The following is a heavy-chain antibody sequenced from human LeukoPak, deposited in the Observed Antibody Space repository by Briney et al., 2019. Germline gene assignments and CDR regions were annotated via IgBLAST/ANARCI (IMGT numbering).Heavy chain of an antibody. CDR3: AREGEAVADTDYAFDI. J-gene: IGHJ3*02. CDR1: GFTFSSYW. D-gene: IGHD6-19*01. V-gene: IGHV3-48*04. Sequence: GGSLRLSCAASGFTFSSYWMHWVRQAPGKGLEWVSYISSGGTTIYYADSLKGRFTISRDNAKNSLYLQMNSLRAEDTAVYYCAREGEAVADTDYAFDIWGQGTMVTVSS. CDR2: ISSGGTTI.